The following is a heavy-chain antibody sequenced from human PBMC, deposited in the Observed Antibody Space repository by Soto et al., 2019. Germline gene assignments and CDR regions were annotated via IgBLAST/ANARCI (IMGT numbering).Heavy chain of an antibody. CDR2: IHPGDSDT. J-gene: IGHJ6*02. Sequence: GESLKISFKGSGYRFTSYWIGLVRQMHGKGLEWMVIIHPGDSDTRYSPSFQGQVTISADKSISTAYLQWSSLKASDTAMYYCARPSRRYYYYGMDVWRQGTTVTVSS. V-gene: IGHV5-51*01. CDR3: ARPSRRYYYYGMDV. CDR1: GYRFTSYW.